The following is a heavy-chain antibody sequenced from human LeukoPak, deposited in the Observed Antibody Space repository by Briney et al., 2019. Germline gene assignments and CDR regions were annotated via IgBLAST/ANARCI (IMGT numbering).Heavy chain of an antibody. J-gene: IGHJ1*01. V-gene: IGHV4-30-2*01. CDR2: IYHSGST. CDR1: GGSISSGGYS. Sequence: SETLSLTCAVSGGSISSGGYSWSWIRQPPGKGLGWIGYIYHSGSTYYNPSLKSRVTISVDTSKNQFSLKLSSVTAADTAVYYCIGSGSYHEYFQHWGQGTLVTVSS. CDR3: IGSGSYHEYFQH. D-gene: IGHD3-10*01.